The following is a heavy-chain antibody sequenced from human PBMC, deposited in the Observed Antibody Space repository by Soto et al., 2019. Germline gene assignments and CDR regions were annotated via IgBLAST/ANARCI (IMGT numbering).Heavy chain of an antibody. CDR3: ARGDFDSSANYYAGWFDP. CDR1: GYTFTAYY. V-gene: IGHV1-2*02. D-gene: IGHD3-22*01. CDR2: INPNSGGT. Sequence: GASVEVSCRASGYTFTAYYMHWLRQAPGQGLEWMGWINPNSGGTKYAQKFQGRVTMTNDTSISTAYMELSRLGSDDTAVYYCARGDFDSSANYYAGWFDPWGQGTLVTVSS. J-gene: IGHJ5*02.